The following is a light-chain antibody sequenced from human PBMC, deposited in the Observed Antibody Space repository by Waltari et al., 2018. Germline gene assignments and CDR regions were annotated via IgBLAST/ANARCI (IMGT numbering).Light chain of an antibody. CDR3: SIWHSGAWV. Sequence: SGINVGTYRIYWYQKKPGSPPQYLLRYKSDSNKQQGSGVPSRFSGSTDASANAGILLISGLQSEDEADYYCSIWHSGAWVFGGGTKVTVL. CDR1: SGINVGTYR. CDR2: YKSDSNK. J-gene: IGLJ3*02. V-gene: IGLV5-45*01.